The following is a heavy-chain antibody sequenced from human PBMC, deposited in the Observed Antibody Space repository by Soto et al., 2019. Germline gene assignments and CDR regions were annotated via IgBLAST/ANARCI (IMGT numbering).Heavy chain of an antibody. CDR3: ASWHTRTSSPDY. CDR2: IYYSGST. Sequence: SETLSLTCTVSGGSISSYYWRWIRQPPGKGLEWIGYIYYSGSTNYNPSLKSRVTISVDTSKNQFSLKLSSVTAADTAVYYCASWHTRTSSPDYWGKGTLVTV. CDR1: GGSISSYY. V-gene: IGHV4-59*01. D-gene: IGHD6-19*01. J-gene: IGHJ4*02.